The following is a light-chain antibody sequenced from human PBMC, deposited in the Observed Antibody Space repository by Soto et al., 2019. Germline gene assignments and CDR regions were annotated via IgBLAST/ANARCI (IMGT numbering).Light chain of an antibody. CDR2: LGS. CDR1: QSLLYSNAYNH. J-gene: IGKJ5*01. CDR3: MQALQTPTT. V-gene: IGKV2-28*01. Sequence: DIVMTQPPLSLPVTPGEPASISCKSSQSLLYSNAYNHLDWYLQKLGQSPQLLIYLGSNRASGVPDRFSGSGSGTDFALKISRVEAEDVGVYYCMQALQTPTTFGQGTRLEMK.